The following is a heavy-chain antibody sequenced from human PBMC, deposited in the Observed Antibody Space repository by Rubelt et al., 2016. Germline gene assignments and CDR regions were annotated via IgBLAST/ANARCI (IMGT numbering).Heavy chain of an antibody. CDR2: INPNSGGT. Sequence: WVRQAPGQGLEWMGRINPNSGGTNYAQKFQGRVTMTRDTSISTAYMELSRLSSDDTAVYYCARDRGDIVVVVAATLGWFDPWGQGTLVTVSS. V-gene: IGHV1-2*06. J-gene: IGHJ5*02. D-gene: IGHD2-15*01. CDR3: ARDRGDIVVVVAATLGWFDP.